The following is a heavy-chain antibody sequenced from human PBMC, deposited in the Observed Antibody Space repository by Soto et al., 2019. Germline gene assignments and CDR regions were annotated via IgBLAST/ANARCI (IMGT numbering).Heavy chain of an antibody. CDR3: AKGGLLTGVAYFDF. D-gene: IGHD7-27*01. J-gene: IGHJ4*02. V-gene: IGHV3-23*01. CDR1: GFTFSNYA. Sequence: EVQLLESGGDLVQPGGSLRLSCVASGFTFSNYAMSWVRQAPGKGLQWVSTVSGGGDSTYYADSLKGRFTTSRDNSKSTLYLRVISLRAEDTAVYYCAKGGLLTGVAYFDFWGLGTLVTVSS. CDR2: VSGGGDST.